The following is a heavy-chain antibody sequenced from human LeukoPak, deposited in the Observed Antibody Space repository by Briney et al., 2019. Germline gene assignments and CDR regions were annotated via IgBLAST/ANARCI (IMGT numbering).Heavy chain of an antibody. J-gene: IGHJ4*02. CDR1: GDSISGYY. Sequence: SETLSLTCTVSGDSISGYYWTWIRQPPGKGLEWIGYVYTSGSTNYNPSHKSRVTISVDTSKNQFSLKLSSVTAADTALYYCARLKTSFNYFDYWGQGTLVTVSS. D-gene: IGHD6-6*01. CDR2: VYTSGST. V-gene: IGHV4-4*09. CDR3: ARLKTSFNYFDY.